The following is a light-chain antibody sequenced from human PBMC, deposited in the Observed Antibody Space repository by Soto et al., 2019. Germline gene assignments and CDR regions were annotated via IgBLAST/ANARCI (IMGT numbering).Light chain of an antibody. Sequence: QSALTQPASVSGSPGQSITISCTGTSSDVGSYNLVSWYQQHPGKAPKPMIYGVNKRPSGVSNRFSGSKSGNTASLTISGLQAEDEADYYCCSYAGISTFYVFGTGTKLTVL. V-gene: IGLV2-23*02. J-gene: IGLJ1*01. CDR1: SSDVGSYNL. CDR2: GVN. CDR3: CSYAGISTFYV.